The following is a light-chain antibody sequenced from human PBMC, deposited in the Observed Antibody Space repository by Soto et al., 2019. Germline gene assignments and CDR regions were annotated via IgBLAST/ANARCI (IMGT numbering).Light chain of an antibody. CDR3: SSKTSSSSPFV. Sequence: QSVLAQPASVSGSPGQSITISCTGSTSDVGAYNHVSWYKHHPGQAPQLMIYEVSNRPSVVSNRFSGSKSGNTASLTISGLQADDEGDYYCSSKTSSSSPFVFGTGTKVTVL. CDR2: EVS. CDR1: TSDVGAYNH. V-gene: IGLV2-14*01. J-gene: IGLJ1*01.